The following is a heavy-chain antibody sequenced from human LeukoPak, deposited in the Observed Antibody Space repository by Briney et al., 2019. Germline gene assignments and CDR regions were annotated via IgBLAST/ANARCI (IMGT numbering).Heavy chain of an antibody. Sequence: GASVKVSCKASGYTFTHHSISWVRQAPGRGLEWMGWISAYNGDTNYAQKFRGRVTMTTDTSTTTGYMELRSLRSDDTAVYYCARDPSNSSGRYEYFDYWGQGTLVTVSS. CDR3: ARDPSNSSGRYEYFDY. D-gene: IGHD6-19*01. CDR2: ISAYNGDT. CDR1: GYTFTHHS. J-gene: IGHJ4*02. V-gene: IGHV1-18*01.